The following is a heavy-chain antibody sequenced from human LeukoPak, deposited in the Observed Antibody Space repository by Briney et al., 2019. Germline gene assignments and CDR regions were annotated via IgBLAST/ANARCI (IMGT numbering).Heavy chain of an antibody. J-gene: IGHJ5*02. V-gene: IGHV1-2*02. Sequence: GASVKVSCKASGYTFTGYYMHWVRQAPGQGLEWMGWINPNSGGTNYAQKFQGRVTMTRDTSISTAYMELSRLRSEDTAVYYCARRNPPTYYYGSGSLNWFDPWGQGTLVTVSS. CDR1: GYTFTGYY. D-gene: IGHD3-10*01. CDR2: INPNSGGT. CDR3: ARRNPPTYYYGSGSLNWFDP.